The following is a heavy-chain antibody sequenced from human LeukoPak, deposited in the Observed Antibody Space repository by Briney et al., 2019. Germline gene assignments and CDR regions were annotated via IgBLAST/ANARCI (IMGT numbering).Heavy chain of an antibody. CDR3: SRGEGTLAGRRWPYSFYYYVDV. D-gene: IGHD6-19*01. J-gene: IGHJ6*03. CDR1: GGSFSDYY. V-gene: IGHV4-34*01. CDR2: INHSGTT. Sequence: SETLSLTCVVCGGSFSDYYWTWVRQPPGQGLEWIGEINHSGTTKYNPSLNSRVTISIPTFTHQISLKLNPVAAADTAVYDYSRGEGTLAGRRWPYSFYYYVDVWGKGTTVTVSS.